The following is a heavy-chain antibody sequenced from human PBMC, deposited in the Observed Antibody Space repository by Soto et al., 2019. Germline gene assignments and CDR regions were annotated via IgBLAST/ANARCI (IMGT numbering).Heavy chain of an antibody. CDR2: INSGSTSV. V-gene: IGHV3-48*01. CDR3: GSSASPDAY. J-gene: IGHJ4*02. Sequence: EVQLVESGGGLVQPGGSLRLSCVASGFIFNSYSMNGVRQAPGKGLEWISYINSGSTSVFYSDSLKGRFTISRDNAKNSLYLQMNRLRAEDTAVYYCGSSASPDAYWGQGTLVTVSS. CDR1: GFIFNSYS. D-gene: IGHD3-22*01.